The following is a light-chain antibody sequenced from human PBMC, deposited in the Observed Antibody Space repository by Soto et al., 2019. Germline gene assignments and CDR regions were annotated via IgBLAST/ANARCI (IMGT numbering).Light chain of an antibody. V-gene: IGKV3-11*01. CDR1: QSVSSF. Sequence: DIVLTQSPATLSLSPGERATLSCRASQSVSSFLAWCQHKPGQAARLLIFDASTRATGIPARFSGSGSGTDFTLAISSLEHEEFAVYYCQQRSNWPSITFGQGTRLDI. CDR3: QQRSNWPSIT. CDR2: DAS. J-gene: IGKJ5*01.